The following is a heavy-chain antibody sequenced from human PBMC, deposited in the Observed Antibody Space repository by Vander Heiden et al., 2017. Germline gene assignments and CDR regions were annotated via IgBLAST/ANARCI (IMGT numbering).Heavy chain of an antibody. CDR1: GGTFSSYA. CDR3: ARDICSSTSCPRDYYYGMDV. V-gene: IGHV1-69*01. J-gene: IGHJ6*02. CDR2: IIPIFGTA. Sequence: QVQLVQSGAEVKKPGSSVKVSCKASGGTFSSYAISGVRQAPGQGLEWMGGIIPIFGTANYAQKFQGRVTITADESTSTAYMELSSLRSEDTAVYYCARDICSSTSCPRDYYYGMDVWGQGTTVTVSS. D-gene: IGHD2-2*01.